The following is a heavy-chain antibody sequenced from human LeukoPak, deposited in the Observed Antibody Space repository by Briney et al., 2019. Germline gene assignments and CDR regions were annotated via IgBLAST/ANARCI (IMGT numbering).Heavy chain of an antibody. CDR1: GGSVTSTNW. J-gene: IGHJ4*02. CDR2: VHLDGRT. V-gene: IGHV4-4*02. CDR3: AREGGFFRPLDY. D-gene: IGHD3-3*01. Sequence: SGTLALTCGVSGGSVTSTNWWTWVRQPPGKGLEWIGEVHLDGRTNYNPSLESRLTISVDLSENHISLKLTSVTAADTAVYYCAREGGFFRPLDYSGQGTLVTVSS.